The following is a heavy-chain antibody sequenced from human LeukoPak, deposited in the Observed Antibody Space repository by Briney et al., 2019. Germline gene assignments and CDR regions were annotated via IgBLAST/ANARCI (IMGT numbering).Heavy chain of an antibody. V-gene: IGHV3-7*04. CDR3: ARGMTWSTY. J-gene: IGHJ4*02. CDR2: IKGDGSEK. CDR1: GFTFSTYW. Sequence: TGGSLRLSCAASGFTFSTYWMLWVRQAPGKGLERVANIKGDGSEKHYVDSVKGRFTISRDNAKNSLYLQMNSLRAEDSALYFCARGMTWSTYWGQGTLVAVAS. D-gene: IGHD2-21*02.